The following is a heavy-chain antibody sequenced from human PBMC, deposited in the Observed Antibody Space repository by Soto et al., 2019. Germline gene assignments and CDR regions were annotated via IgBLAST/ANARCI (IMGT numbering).Heavy chain of an antibody. Sequence: GASVKVSCKASGYTFTSYGISWVRQAPGQGLEWMGWISAYNGNTNYAQKLQGRVTMTTDTSTSTAYMELRSLRSDDTAVYYCARDPRAFNILTGYYVDYWGQGTLVTVSS. V-gene: IGHV1-18*01. CDR2: ISAYNGNT. D-gene: IGHD3-9*01. J-gene: IGHJ4*02. CDR1: GYTFTSYG. CDR3: ARDPRAFNILTGYYVDY.